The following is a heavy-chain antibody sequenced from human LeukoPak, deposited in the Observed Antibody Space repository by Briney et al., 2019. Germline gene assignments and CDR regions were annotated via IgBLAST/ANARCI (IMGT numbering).Heavy chain of an antibody. CDR1: GYTFTTYG. Sequence: SVKVSCKASGYTFTTYGISWVRQAPGQGLEWMGGIIPIFRRANYAQKFQDRLTITADESTTEVYMELTRLKSDDTAIYYCARVGEFGINSAMVLPDWGQGSLVTVSS. D-gene: IGHD3-16*01. J-gene: IGHJ4*02. V-gene: IGHV1-69*13. CDR2: IIPIFRRA. CDR3: ARVGEFGINSAMVLPD.